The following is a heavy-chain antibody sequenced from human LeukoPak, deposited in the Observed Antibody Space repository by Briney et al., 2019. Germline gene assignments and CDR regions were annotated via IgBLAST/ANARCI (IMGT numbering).Heavy chain of an antibody. V-gene: IGHV3-15*01. D-gene: IGHD3-3*01. Sequence: PGGSLRLSCAASGFTFSDAYMHWVRQAPGTGLEWVGSIKKKGDGATQDYAAAGKGRFTISRDTSKNTLYLQINSLETEDTALYYCTRFPVWSDKAANGGQGTLGTVSA. J-gene: IGHJ4*02. CDR1: GFTFSDAY. CDR3: TRFPVWSDKAAN. CDR2: IKKKGDGATQ.